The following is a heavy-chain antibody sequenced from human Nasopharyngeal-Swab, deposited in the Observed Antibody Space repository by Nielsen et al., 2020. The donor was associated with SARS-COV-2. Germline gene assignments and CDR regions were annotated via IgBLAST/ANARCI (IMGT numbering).Heavy chain of an antibody. D-gene: IGHD3/OR15-3a*01. Sequence: ASVKVSCKASGYTLSTYAMYWVRQAPGQRLEWMGWINNRDVQTEYSQRFQGRVTITRDTSASTVYMELSSLRSEDTAVYYCARDSGRDWCGQDYWGQGTLVTVSS. J-gene: IGHJ4*02. CDR3: ARDSGRDWCGQDY. CDR1: GYTLSTYA. CDR2: INNRDVQT. V-gene: IGHV1-3*04.